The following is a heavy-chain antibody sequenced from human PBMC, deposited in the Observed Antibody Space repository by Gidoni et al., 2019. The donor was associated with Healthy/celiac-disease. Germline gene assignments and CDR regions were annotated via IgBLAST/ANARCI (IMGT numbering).Heavy chain of an antibody. CDR1: GFTLDDYG. V-gene: IGHV3-20*01. Sequence: EVQLVESGGGVVRPEGSLRLACAASGFTLDDYGMSWVRQAPGTGLEWVSGINWNGGSTGYADSVKGRFTISRDNAKNSLYLQMNSLRAEDTALYHCARESEKVGATPWFDPWGQGTLVTVSS. D-gene: IGHD1-26*01. CDR2: INWNGGST. J-gene: IGHJ5*02. CDR3: ARESEKVGATPWFDP.